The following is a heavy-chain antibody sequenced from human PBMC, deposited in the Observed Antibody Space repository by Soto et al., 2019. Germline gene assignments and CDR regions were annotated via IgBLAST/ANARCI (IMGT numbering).Heavy chain of an antibody. Sequence: ASVKVSCKASGYTFTSYYMHWVRQAPGQGLEWMGIINPSGGSTSYAQKFQGRVTMTRDTSTSTVYMELSSLRSEDTAVYYCARGLTSLTHIVVVTANWWFDPWGQGTRVTVSS. J-gene: IGHJ5*02. D-gene: IGHD2-21*02. V-gene: IGHV1-46*01. CDR2: INPSGGST. CDR3: ARGLTSLTHIVVVTANWWFDP. CDR1: GYTFTSYY.